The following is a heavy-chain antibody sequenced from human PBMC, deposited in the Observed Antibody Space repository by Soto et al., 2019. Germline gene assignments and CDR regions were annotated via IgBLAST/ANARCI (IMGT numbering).Heavy chain of an antibody. CDR2: MQHTGNT. D-gene: IGHD3-16*01. J-gene: IGHJ5*02. Sequence: PSETLSLTCAVSGASIRSYHWGWIRQPAGKGLEWIGRMQHTGNTNYNPSLKSRVTMSVDTSKNQISLKMTSVTAADTAVYFCAKDVSSRRWFDPWGQGILVT. V-gene: IGHV4-4*07. CDR3: AKDVSSRRWFDP. CDR1: GASIRSYH.